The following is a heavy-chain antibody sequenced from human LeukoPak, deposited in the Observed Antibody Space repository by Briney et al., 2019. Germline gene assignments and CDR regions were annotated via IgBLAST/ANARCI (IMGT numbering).Heavy chain of an antibody. J-gene: IGHJ4*02. Sequence: SETLSLTCTVSGGSISSGDYYWSWIRQPPGKGLEWIGYIYYSGSTYYNPSLKSRVTISVDTSKNQFSLKLSSVTAADTAVYYCARKSNYGDYENWGQGTLVTVSS. V-gene: IGHV4-30-4*02. D-gene: IGHD4-17*01. CDR1: GGSISSGDYY. CDR2: IYYSGST. CDR3: ARKSNYGDYEN.